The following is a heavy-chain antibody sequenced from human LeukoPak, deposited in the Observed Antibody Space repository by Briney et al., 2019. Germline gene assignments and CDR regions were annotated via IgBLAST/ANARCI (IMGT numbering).Heavy chain of an antibody. V-gene: IGHV4-4*02. CDR3: ARRLWVGFYNWFDP. CDR1: GGSISSSNW. Sequence: SETLSLTCAVSGGSISSSNWWSWVRQPPGKGLEWIGEIYHSGSTNYNPSLKSRVTISVDTSKNQFSLKLSSVTAADTAVYYCARRLWVGFYNWFDPWGQGTLVTVSS. D-gene: IGHD1-26*01. J-gene: IGHJ5*02. CDR2: IYHSGST.